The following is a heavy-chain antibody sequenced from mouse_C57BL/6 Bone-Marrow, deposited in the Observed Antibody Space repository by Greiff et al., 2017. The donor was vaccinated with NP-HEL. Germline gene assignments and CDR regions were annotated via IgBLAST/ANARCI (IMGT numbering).Heavy chain of an antibody. CDR2: IYPGDGDT. D-gene: IGHD2-3*01. CDR3: ARRGDGLYWYFDV. CDR1: GYAFSSYW. Sequence: VKLQESGAELVKPGASVKISCKASGYAFSSYWMNWVKQRPGKGLEWIGQIYPGDGDTNYNGKFKGKATLTADKSSSTAYMQLSSLTSEDSAVYFCARRGDGLYWYFDVWGTGTTVTVSS. V-gene: IGHV1-80*01. J-gene: IGHJ1*03.